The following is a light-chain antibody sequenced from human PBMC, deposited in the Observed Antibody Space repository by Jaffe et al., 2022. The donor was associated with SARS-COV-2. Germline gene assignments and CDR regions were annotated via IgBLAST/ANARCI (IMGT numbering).Light chain of an antibody. V-gene: IGKV3-20*01. CDR3: QLYGSSPYT. Sequence: EIVLTQSPGTLCLSPGERATLSCRASQSVSSNYLAWYQQKPGQTPRLLIYGASSRATGIPGRFSGSGSGTDFTLTISRLEPEDFAVYYCQLYGSSPYTFGQGTKLEIK. CDR2: GAS. J-gene: IGKJ2*01. CDR1: QSVSSNY.